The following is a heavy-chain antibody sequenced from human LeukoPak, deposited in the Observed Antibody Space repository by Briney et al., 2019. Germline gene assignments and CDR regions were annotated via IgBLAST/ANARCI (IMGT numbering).Heavy chain of an antibody. Sequence: GASVKVSCKASGGTFSNYAFSWVRQASGQGLEWMGGIIPIFGAANYAQKLQGRVTITADESTTTAYMELSSLRSEDTAVYYCASQRTAGSLALSFDSWGQGTLVTVSS. CDR3: ASQRTAGSLALSFDS. CDR2: IIPIFGAA. V-gene: IGHV1-69*01. D-gene: IGHD1-1*01. CDR1: GGTFSNYA. J-gene: IGHJ4*02.